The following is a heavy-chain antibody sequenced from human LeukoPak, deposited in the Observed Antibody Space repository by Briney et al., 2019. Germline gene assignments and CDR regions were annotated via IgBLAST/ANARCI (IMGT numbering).Heavy chain of an antibody. V-gene: IGHV3-9*01. CDR1: GFTFDDYA. J-gene: IGHJ4*02. D-gene: IGHD3-10*01. CDR2: ISWNSGSI. CDR3: AKGSEATMVRGVIFDY. Sequence: SLRLSCAASGFTFDDYAMHWVRQAPGKGLEWVSGISWNSGSIGYADSVKGRFTISRDNAKNSLYLQMNSLRAEDTALYYCAKGSEATMVRGVIFDYWGQGTLVTVSS.